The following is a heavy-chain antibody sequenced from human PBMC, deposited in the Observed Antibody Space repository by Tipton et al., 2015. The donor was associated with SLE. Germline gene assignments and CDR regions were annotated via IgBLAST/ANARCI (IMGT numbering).Heavy chain of an antibody. CDR2: IYTSGST. CDR3: AREWYYYDSPFDI. J-gene: IGHJ3*02. Sequence: TLSLTCAVSGGSISSGSYYWSWIRQPAGKGLEWIGRIYTSGSTNYNPSLKSRVTISVDTSKNQFSLKLSSVTAADTAVYYCAREWYYYDSPFDIWGQGTMVTVSS. V-gene: IGHV4-61*02. CDR1: GGSISSGSYY. D-gene: IGHD3-22*01.